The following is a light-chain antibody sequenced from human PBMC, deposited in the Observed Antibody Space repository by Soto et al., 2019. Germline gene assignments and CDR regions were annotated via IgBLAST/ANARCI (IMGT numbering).Light chain of an antibody. J-gene: IGKJ1*01. Sequence: PGERATLSCWVSQSVSSDYIAWYQQKPGQAPRLLIYDAYNRATGIPARFSGSGSGTDFTLTISRLEPEDFAVYYCQQYGSSLRRKCGQGNKVAIK. CDR2: DAY. CDR3: QQYGSSLRRK. V-gene: IGKV3-20*01. CDR1: QSVSSDY.